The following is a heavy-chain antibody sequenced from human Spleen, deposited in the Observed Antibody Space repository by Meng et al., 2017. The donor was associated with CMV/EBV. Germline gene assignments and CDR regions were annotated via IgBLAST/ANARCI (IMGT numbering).Heavy chain of an antibody. CDR3: ARSPEQSYNDGSGYFFGYFDL. CDR1: GSYY. J-gene: IGHJ2*01. V-gene: IGHV4-61*01. Sequence: GSYYWSWVRQPPGKGLEWIGYINYIRNNKYNPSLKNRVTISIDTSKNQVSLKLNSVTAADTAVYYCARSPEQSYNDGSGYFFGYFDLWGRGTLVTVSS. CDR2: INYIRNN. D-gene: IGHD3-22*01.